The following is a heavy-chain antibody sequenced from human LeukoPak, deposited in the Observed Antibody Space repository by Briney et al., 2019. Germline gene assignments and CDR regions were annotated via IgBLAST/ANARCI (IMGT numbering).Heavy chain of an antibody. CDR1: GYSLSSGYY. CDR2: IYHSGST. Sequence: SETLSLTCTVSGYSLSSGYYWGWIRQPPGKGLEWIGSIYHSGSTYYNPSLKSRVTISVDTSKNQFSLKLSSVTAADTAVYYCARDWYYGSGSYRWFDPWGQGTLVTVSS. D-gene: IGHD3-10*01. J-gene: IGHJ5*02. CDR3: ARDWYYGSGSYRWFDP. V-gene: IGHV4-38-2*02.